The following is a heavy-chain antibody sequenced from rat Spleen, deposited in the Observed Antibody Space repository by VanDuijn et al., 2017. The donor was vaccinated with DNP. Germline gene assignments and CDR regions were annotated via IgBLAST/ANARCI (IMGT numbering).Heavy chain of an antibody. D-gene: IGHD1-9*01. CDR3: TRHTVGINPYFDY. CDR1: GFIFSNYW. CDR2: ISNTGDHT. Sequence: EVQLVESGGGPVQPGRSLKLSCVASGFIFSNYWMTWIRQAPGKGLEWVASISNTGDHTYYSDSVKGRFSLSRDNAKSTLYLQLNSLRFEETATYYCTRHTVGINPYFDYWGQGVMVTVSS. J-gene: IGHJ2*01. V-gene: IGHV5-31*01.